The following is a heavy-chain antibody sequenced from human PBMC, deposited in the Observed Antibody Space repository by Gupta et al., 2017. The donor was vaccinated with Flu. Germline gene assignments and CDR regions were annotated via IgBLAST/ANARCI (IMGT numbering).Heavy chain of an antibody. Sequence: AQGKGLEGGSHIGGSGETIYYGDSVKGRFTIYRDNARNSMFLQMNSLRAEDTAVYYCARKPLGFLERYYYMDVWGIGTTVTVSS. J-gene: IGHJ6*03. CDR2: IGGSGETI. D-gene: IGHD3-3*01. V-gene: IGHV3-48*03. CDR3: ARKPLGFLERYYYMDV.